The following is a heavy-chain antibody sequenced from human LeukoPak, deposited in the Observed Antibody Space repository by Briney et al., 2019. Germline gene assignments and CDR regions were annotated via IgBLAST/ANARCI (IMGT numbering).Heavy chain of an antibody. CDR2: VHYSGNT. CDR1: GASITAYY. Sequence: SKTLSLTCTVSGASITAYYWSWIRQPPGKGLEWIGYVHYSGNTKYSSSLRSRVTTSVDTSRSQFSLKLNSVTAADTAVYYCARGVGCSGGTCYSVYWLDPWGQGTLVAVSS. CDR3: ARGVGCSGGTCYSVYWLDP. D-gene: IGHD2-15*01. V-gene: IGHV4-59*01. J-gene: IGHJ5*02.